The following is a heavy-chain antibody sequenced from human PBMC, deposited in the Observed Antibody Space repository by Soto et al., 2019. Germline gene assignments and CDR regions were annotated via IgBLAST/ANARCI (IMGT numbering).Heavy chain of an antibody. CDR2: ISGSGGST. CDR1: GFTFSSYA. D-gene: IGHD3-9*01. J-gene: IGHJ3*02. Sequence: GGSLRLSCAASGFTFSSYAMSWVRQAPGKGLEWVSAISGSGGSTYYADSVKDRFTISRDNSKNTLYLQMNSLRAEDTAVYYCAKSAPYYDILTGYSRHAFDIWGQGTMVTVS. CDR3: AKSAPYYDILTGYSRHAFDI. V-gene: IGHV3-23*01.